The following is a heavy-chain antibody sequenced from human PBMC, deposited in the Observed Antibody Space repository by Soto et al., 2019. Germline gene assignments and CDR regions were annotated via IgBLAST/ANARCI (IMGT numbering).Heavy chain of an antibody. CDR2: IWYDGSKQ. Sequence: QVQLVESGGGVVQPGKSLRLACVASGFTFSSHGMHWVRQAPGKGLEWVAVIWYDGSKQEYADSVKGRFTISRDNSKNTVYLQTSSLGAEDTAVYDGARAGIGTYGVAVWGQGTTVTVSS. D-gene: IGHD6-19*01. CDR3: ARAGIGTYGVAV. J-gene: IGHJ6*02. V-gene: IGHV3-33*01. CDR1: GFTFSSHG.